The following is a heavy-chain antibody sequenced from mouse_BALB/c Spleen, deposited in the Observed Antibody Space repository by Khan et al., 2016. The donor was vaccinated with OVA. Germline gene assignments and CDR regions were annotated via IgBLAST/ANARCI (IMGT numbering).Heavy chain of an antibody. CDR1: GFTFSSNG. J-gene: IGHJ2*01. CDR3: SRMSRTIY. V-gene: IGHV5-6-3*01. Sequence: EVELVESGGGLVQPGGSLKLSCAASGFTFSSNGMSWVRQTPDKRLELVATINSNGGSTYYPDSVKGRFTISRDNAKNNLYLQMSSLKSEDTAMYYCSRMSRTIYWVQGTTLTVSS. CDR2: INSNGGST.